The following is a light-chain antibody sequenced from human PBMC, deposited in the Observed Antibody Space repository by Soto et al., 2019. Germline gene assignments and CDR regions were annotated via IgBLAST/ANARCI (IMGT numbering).Light chain of an antibody. CDR1: SSDVGSYNL. CDR3: CSYGGSSTPDV. V-gene: IGLV2-23*01. Sequence: QSALTQPASVSGSPGQSITISCTGTSSDVGSYNLVSWYQQHPGKAPKLMIYEGSKRPSGVSNRFSGSKSGNTASLTISGVHAEDEADYYCCSYGGSSTPDVFGTGTKLTVL. CDR2: EGS. J-gene: IGLJ1*01.